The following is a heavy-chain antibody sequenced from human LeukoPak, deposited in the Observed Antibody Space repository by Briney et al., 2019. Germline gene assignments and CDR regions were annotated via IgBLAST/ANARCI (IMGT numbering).Heavy chain of an antibody. CDR2: ISGSGGST. CDR3: AKVRLGYSSGWYGY. J-gene: IGHJ4*02. CDR1: GFTFSSYA. D-gene: IGHD6-19*01. Sequence: GGSLRLSCAASGFTFSSYAMSWVRQAPGKGLEWVSAISGSGGSTYYADSVKGRFTISRDNSKNTLYLQMNSLRAEDTAVYYCAKVRLGYSSGWYGYWGQGTPVTVSS. V-gene: IGHV3-23*01.